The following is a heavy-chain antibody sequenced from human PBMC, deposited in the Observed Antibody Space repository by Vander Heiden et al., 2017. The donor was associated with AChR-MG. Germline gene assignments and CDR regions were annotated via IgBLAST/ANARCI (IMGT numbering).Heavy chain of an antibody. D-gene: IGHD4-17*01. V-gene: IGHV4-39*02. Sequence: QLQLQESGPGLVKPSETLSLTCTVSGGSIRSGAYYWGWIRQSPGKGLEWFGSISYSGNTYYNPSLESPVTISVDRSKNHLSLNLTSVTAADTAVYYCARGYGEDAFDIRGQGTMVTVSS. CDR3: ARGYGEDAFDI. CDR2: ISYSGNT. CDR1: GGSIRSGAYY. J-gene: IGHJ3*02.